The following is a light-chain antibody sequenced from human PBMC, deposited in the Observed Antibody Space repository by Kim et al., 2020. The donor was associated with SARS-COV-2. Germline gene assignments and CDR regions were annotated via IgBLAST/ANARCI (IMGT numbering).Light chain of an antibody. Sequence: ASTGDRVTIACRASQGISSYFAWYQHKPGKAPKLLIYAASTLRSGVPSRFSGSGSGTDFTLTISCLQSEDFATYYCQQYYSYPWTFGQGTKVDIK. CDR1: QGISSY. CDR2: AAS. CDR3: QQYYSYPWT. J-gene: IGKJ1*01. V-gene: IGKV1-8*01.